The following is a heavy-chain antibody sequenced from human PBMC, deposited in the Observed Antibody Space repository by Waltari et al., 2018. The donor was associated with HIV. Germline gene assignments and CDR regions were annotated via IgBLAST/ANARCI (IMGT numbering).Heavy chain of an antibody. CDR1: GSPFSHYA. V-gene: IGHV3-23*01. D-gene: IGHD6-13*01. CDR2: ISGSGYST. Sequence: EVQLLESGGGLVQPGGSLRPSCAASGSPFSHYALHWVRQAPGKGLEWVSAISGSGYSTYYADSVKGRLTISRDNSKNKLYLQMNSLRAEDTAVYFCVKEHQYSHTWYSFYGMDVWGQGTTVTVSS. CDR3: VKEHQYSHTWYSFYGMDV. J-gene: IGHJ6*02.